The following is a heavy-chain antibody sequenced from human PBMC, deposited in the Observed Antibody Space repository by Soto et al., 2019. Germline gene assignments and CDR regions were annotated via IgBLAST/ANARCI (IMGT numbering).Heavy chain of an antibody. CDR1: GYTFTSYD. Sequence: QVQLVQSGAEVKKPGASVKVSCKASGYTFTSYDINWVRQATGQGLEWMGWMNLNSGNTGYAQKFQGRVTMTRNTSKSTAYMELSSLRSEDTAVYYCARAYYDRTDPPDYWGQGTLVTVSS. CDR2: MNLNSGNT. D-gene: IGHD3-22*01. CDR3: ARAYYDRTDPPDY. J-gene: IGHJ4*02. V-gene: IGHV1-8*01.